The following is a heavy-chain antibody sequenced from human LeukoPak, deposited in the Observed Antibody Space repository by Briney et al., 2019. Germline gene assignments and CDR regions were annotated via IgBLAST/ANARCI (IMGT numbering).Heavy chain of an antibody. J-gene: IGHJ4*02. CDR1: GFTFSTYS. V-gene: IGHV3-48*01. CDR3: ARTSNYVFDY. Sequence: GGSLRLSCAASGFTFSTYSMGWVRQAPGKGLEWVSYISDRSSTIYYPDSVKGRFTISGDNAKNSLYLQMDSLRAEDTAVYYCARTSNYVFDYWGQGTLVTVSS. D-gene: IGHD1-7*01. CDR2: ISDRSSTI.